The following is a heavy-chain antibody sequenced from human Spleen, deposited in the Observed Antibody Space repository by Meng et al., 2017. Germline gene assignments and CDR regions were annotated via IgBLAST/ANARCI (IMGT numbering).Heavy chain of an antibody. CDR3: ARTRIAVAPSDAFDI. V-gene: IGHV4-39*07. Sequence: SETLSLTCTVSGGSTSSSSYYWGWIRQPPGKGLQWIGNIFYIGSTYYNPSLKSRLTISVDTSKNQFSLRLSSVTAADTAFYYCARTRIAVAPSDAFDIWGQGTMVTVSS. D-gene: IGHD6-19*01. CDR2: IFYIGST. CDR1: GGSTSSSSYY. J-gene: IGHJ3*02.